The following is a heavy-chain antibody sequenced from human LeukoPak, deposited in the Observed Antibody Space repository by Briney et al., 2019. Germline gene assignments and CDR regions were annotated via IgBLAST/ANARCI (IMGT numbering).Heavy chain of an antibody. CDR3: ATDYDSSTYYLFDY. D-gene: IGHD3-22*01. CDR1: GFTFSSYS. V-gene: IGHV3-21*04. Sequence: GGSLRLSCAASGFTFSSYSMNWVRQAPGKGLEWVSSISSSSSYIYYADSVKGRFTISRDNSKNTLFLQMNSLKAEDTALYYCATDYDSSTYYLFDYWGQGTLVTVSS. J-gene: IGHJ4*02. CDR2: ISSSSSYI.